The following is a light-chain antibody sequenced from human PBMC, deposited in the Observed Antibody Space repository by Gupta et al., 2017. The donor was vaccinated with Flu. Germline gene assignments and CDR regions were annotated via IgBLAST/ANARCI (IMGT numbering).Light chain of an antibody. V-gene: IGKV1-39*01. CDR1: QSISSY. CDR2: AVS. J-gene: IGKJ1*01. CDR3: QQSYSAPPT. Sequence: GDRVTITFRASQSISSYLDWYHQRPGKAPVLLIYAVSSLHSGVPSRFSGSGSGTDFTLTITGRQPEDFATYYCQQSYSAPPTFGQGTKVEVK.